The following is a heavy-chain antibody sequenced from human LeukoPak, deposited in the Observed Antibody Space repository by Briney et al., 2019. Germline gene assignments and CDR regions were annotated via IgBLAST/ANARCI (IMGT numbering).Heavy chain of an antibody. CDR3: ARGLVSTAKIDY. CDR1: GFTFSDYY. D-gene: IGHD2-15*01. J-gene: IGHJ4*02. CDR2: ISSSGSTI. Sequence: GSLRLSCADSGFTFSDYYMSWIRQAPGKGLEWVSYISSSGSTIFYADSVQGRFTISRDNAKTSLYLQMNSLRAEDTAVYYCARGLVSTAKIDYWGQGTLVIVSS. V-gene: IGHV3-11*01.